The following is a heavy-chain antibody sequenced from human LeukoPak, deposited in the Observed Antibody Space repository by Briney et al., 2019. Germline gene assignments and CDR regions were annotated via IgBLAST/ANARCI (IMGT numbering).Heavy chain of an antibody. D-gene: IGHD1-26*01. CDR1: GGTFSSYA. CDR2: IIPIFGTA. V-gene: IGHV1-69*13. CDR3: ARVAEVVGAITGGAFDI. J-gene: IGHJ3*02. Sequence: SVKVSCKASGGTFSSYAISWVRQAPGQGLEWMGGIIPIFGTANYAQKFQGRVTITADESTSTAYMELSSLRSEDTAVYYCARVAEVVGAITGGAFDIWGQGTMVTVSS.